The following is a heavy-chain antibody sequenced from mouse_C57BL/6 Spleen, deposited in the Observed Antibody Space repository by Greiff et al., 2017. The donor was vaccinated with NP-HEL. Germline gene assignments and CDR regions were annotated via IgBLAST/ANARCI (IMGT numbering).Heavy chain of an antibody. CDR1: GYTFTSYT. Sequence: VQLQESGAELARPGASVKMSCKASGYTFTSYTMHWVKQRPGQGLEWIGYINPSSGYTKYNQKFKDKATLTADKSSSTAYMQLSSLTSEDSSVYYCARLTTVVDYWGQGTSVTVSS. J-gene: IGHJ4*01. D-gene: IGHD1-1*01. V-gene: IGHV1-4*01. CDR2: INPSSGYT. CDR3: ARLTTVVDY.